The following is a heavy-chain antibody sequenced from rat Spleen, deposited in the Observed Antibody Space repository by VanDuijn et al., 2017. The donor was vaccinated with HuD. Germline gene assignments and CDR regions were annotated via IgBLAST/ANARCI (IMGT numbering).Heavy chain of an antibody. D-gene: IGHD1-2*01. Sequence: EVQLVESGGGLVQPGRSLKLSCAASGFTFSDYAMAWVRQAPKKGLEWVATIIYDGSSTYYRDSVKGRFTISRDNAKSTLYLQMESLRSEDTATYYSAKDISRTIAARSYWYFDFWGPGTMVTVSS. CDR2: IIYDGSST. CDR3: AKDISRTIAARSYWYFDF. J-gene: IGHJ1*01. CDR1: GFTFSDYA. V-gene: IGHV5-17*01.